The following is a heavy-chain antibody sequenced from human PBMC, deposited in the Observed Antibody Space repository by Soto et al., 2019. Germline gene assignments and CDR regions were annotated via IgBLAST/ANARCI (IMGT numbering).Heavy chain of an antibody. J-gene: IGHJ3*02. Sequence: QVQLVQSGPEVKKPGASVKVSCKASGYTFTNFGVSWLRQAPGQGLEWMGWISTYNGNTKYTQRFQGRVTMTTDTSTTTAYMELRSLRSDDTAVYYCAIYLRDDLSSVWIQAHTGAVDIWCQGTMVTVSS. V-gene: IGHV1-18*01. D-gene: IGHD5-18*01. CDR1: GYTFTNFG. CDR3: AIYLRDDLSSVWIQAHTGAVDI. CDR2: ISTYNGNT.